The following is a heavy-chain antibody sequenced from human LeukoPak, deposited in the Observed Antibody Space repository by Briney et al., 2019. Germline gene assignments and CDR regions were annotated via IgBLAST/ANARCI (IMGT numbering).Heavy chain of an antibody. V-gene: IGHV3-73*01. Sequence: GGSLKLSCAASGFTFSGSAMHWVRQASGKGLERVGRIRSKANSYATAYAASVKGRFTISRDDPKNTAYLQMNSLKTEDTAVYYCTSYGGNLIYWGQGTLVTVSS. D-gene: IGHD4-23*01. CDR2: IRSKANSYAT. CDR1: GFTFSGSA. J-gene: IGHJ4*02. CDR3: TSYGGNLIY.